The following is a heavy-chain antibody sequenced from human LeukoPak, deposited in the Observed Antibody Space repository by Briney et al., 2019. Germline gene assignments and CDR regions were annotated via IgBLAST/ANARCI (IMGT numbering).Heavy chain of an antibody. J-gene: IGHJ4*02. CDR1: GFTFSSYW. V-gene: IGHV4-34*01. CDR2: INHSGST. D-gene: IGHD3-10*01. Sequence: PGGSLRLSCAASGFTFSSYWMSWVRQPPGKGLEWIGEINHSGSTNYNPSLKSRVTISVDTSKNQFSLKLSSVTAADTAVYYCARVETMVRGAQSHPFDYWGQGTLVTVSS. CDR3: ARVETMVRGAQSHPFDY.